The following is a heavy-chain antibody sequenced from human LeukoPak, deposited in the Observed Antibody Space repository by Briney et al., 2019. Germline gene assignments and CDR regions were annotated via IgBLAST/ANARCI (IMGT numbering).Heavy chain of an antibody. CDR3: TRGDYYDSSGYYLLFDY. D-gene: IGHD3-22*01. CDR2: IRSKPYGGTT. V-gene: IGHV3-49*04. Sequence: GGSLRLSCTASGFTFGDYGMSWVRQAPGEGLEGGGFIRSKPYGGTTEYAASVKGRFTISRDDSESIAYLQMNSLKTEDTAVYYCTRGDYYDSSGYYLLFDYWGQGTLVTVSS. CDR1: GFTFGDYG. J-gene: IGHJ4*02.